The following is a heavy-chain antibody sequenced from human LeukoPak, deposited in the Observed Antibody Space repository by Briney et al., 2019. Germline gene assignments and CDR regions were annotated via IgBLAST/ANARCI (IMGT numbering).Heavy chain of an antibody. Sequence: ASVTVSFTSSGGTFSSYAISWVRQPPGQGLEWMGRIIPILGIANYAQKFQGRVTITADKSTSTAYMELSSLRSEDTAVYYCARGDYGGNQPYGMDVWGQGTTVTVSS. CDR2: IIPILGIA. CDR1: GGTFSSYA. D-gene: IGHD4-23*01. J-gene: IGHJ6*02. V-gene: IGHV1-69*04. CDR3: ARGDYGGNQPYGMDV.